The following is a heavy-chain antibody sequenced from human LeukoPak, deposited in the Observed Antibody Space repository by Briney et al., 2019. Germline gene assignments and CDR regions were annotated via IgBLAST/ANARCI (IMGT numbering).Heavy chain of an antibody. J-gene: IGHJ5*02. CDR2: INHSGST. CDR1: GGSFSGYY. Sequence: PSETLSLTCAVYGGSFSGYYWSWIRQPPGKGLEWIGEINHSGSTNYNPSLKSRVTISVDTSKNQFSLKLSSVTAADTAVYYCARGRFIDRSSWYLNWFDPWGQGTLVTVSS. D-gene: IGHD6-13*01. CDR3: ARGRFIDRSSWYLNWFDP. V-gene: IGHV4-34*01.